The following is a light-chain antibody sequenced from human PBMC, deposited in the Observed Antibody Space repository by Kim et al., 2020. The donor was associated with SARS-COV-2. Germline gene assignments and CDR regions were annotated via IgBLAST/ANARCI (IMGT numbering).Light chain of an antibody. CDR1: QSISTW. CDR2: GAS. Sequence: LSASVGDRVTRTCRACQSISTWLSWYQQIPERAPKVLVYGASSLESGVPSRFGGSGSGTEFTLTIRSLQPDDFATYYCQQYNPGTFGQGTRVEIK. V-gene: IGKV1-5*01. J-gene: IGKJ1*01. CDR3: QQYNPGT.